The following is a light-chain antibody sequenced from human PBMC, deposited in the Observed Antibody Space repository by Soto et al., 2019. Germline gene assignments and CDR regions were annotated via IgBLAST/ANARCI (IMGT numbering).Light chain of an antibody. V-gene: IGKV3-11*01. Sequence: EIVLTQSPATLSLSPGETATLSCRASQSVSSSLACYQQKPGQTPRLLIYDASNRATGIPARFSGSGSGTDFTHTVISLEPEDFAVYYCQQRSRWPLSCGGGTKVEIK. CDR1: QSVSSS. CDR2: DAS. CDR3: QQRSRWPLS. J-gene: IGKJ4*02.